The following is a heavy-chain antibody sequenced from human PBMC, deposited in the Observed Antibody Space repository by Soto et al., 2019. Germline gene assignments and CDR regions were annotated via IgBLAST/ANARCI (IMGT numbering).Heavy chain of an antibody. J-gene: IGHJ4*02. CDR1: GGSISSGGYY. CDR2: IYYSGST. CDR3: ARDIGGYGKFDY. V-gene: IGHV4-31*03. Sequence: SETLSLTCTVSGGSISSGGYYWTWIRQHPGKGLEWIGYIYYSGSTYYNTSLKSRVTISVDTSKNQFSLKLSSVTAADTAVFYCARDIGGYGKFDYWGQGNLVTVSS. D-gene: IGHD1-26*01.